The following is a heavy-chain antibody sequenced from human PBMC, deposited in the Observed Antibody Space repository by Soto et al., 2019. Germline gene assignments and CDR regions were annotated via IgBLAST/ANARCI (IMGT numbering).Heavy chain of an antibody. Sequence: SETLSLTCTVSDDSISSGGYFWSWIRQYPGKGLEWVGHTHHSGSTYYNPSLKSRVSISGDTSRNQFSLKLNSVTAADTAVYYCARLGSVVRGVTVFDYWGQGILVTVSS. J-gene: IGHJ4*02. D-gene: IGHD3-10*01. CDR3: ARLGSVVRGVTVFDY. CDR1: DDSISSGGYF. CDR2: THHSGST. V-gene: IGHV4-31*03.